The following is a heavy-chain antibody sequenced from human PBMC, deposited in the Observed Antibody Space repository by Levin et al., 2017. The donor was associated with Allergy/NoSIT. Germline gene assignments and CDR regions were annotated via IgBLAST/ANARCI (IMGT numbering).Heavy chain of an antibody. Sequence: SVKVSCKASGGTFSSYAISWVRQAPGQGLEWMGRIIPILGIANYAQKFQGRVTITADKSTSTAYMELSSLRSEDTAVYYCARDRLYYDSSGYSAYWGQGTLVTVSS. CDR2: IIPILGIA. D-gene: IGHD3-22*01. CDR1: GGTFSSYA. CDR3: ARDRLYYDSSGYSAY. J-gene: IGHJ4*02. V-gene: IGHV1-69*04.